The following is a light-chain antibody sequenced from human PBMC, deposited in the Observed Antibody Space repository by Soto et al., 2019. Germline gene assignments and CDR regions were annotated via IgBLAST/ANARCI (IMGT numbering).Light chain of an antibody. CDR2: DVS. CDR1: SSDVGGYNY. V-gene: IGLV2-11*01. Sequence: QSVLTQPRSVSGSPGQSVTISCTGTSSDVGGYNYVSWYQQHPDEAPKLMISDVSKRPSGVPDRFSGSKSGNTASLTISGLQAEDEADYYCCSYAGTYSYVFGTGTKGTVL. CDR3: CSYAGTYSYV. J-gene: IGLJ1*01.